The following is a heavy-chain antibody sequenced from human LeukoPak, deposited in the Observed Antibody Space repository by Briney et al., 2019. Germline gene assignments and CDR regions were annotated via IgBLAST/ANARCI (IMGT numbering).Heavy chain of an antibody. D-gene: IGHD3-3*01. V-gene: IGHV4-34*01. Sequence: SETLSLTCAVYGGPFSGYYWTWICQPPGKGLEWIGEISHSGSTNYNPSLKSRVTISVDTSMNQFSLKLSSVTAADTAVYYCARGRASYDFWSGYLFDYWGQGTLVTVSS. CDR3: ARGRASYDFWSGYLFDY. CDR1: GGPFSGYY. J-gene: IGHJ4*02. CDR2: ISHSGST.